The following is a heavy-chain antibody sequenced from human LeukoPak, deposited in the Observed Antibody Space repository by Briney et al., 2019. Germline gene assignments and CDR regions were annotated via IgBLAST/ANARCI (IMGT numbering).Heavy chain of an antibody. Sequence: SETLSLTCTVSGGSISSSSYYWGWIRQPPGKGLEWIGSIYYSGSTYYNPSLKSRVTISVDTSKNQFSLKLSSVTAADTAVYYCARAPRRSKPDYYYMDVWGKGTTVTVSS. CDR2: IYYSGST. CDR3: ARAPRRSKPDYYYMDV. V-gene: IGHV4-39*07. J-gene: IGHJ6*03. CDR1: GGSISSSSYY. D-gene: IGHD1-14*01.